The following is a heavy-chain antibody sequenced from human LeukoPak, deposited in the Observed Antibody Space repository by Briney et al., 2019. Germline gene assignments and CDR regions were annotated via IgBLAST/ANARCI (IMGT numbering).Heavy chain of an antibody. V-gene: IGHV4-34*01. CDR1: GGSFSDYY. CDR3: ARGRLYYYGSGSYYRNWFDP. D-gene: IGHD3-10*01. Sequence: SETLSLTCAVYGGSFSDYYWSWIRQPPGKGLEWIGEINHSGSTNYNPSLKSRVTISVDTSKNQFSLKLSSVTAADTAVYYCARGRLYYYGSGSYYRNWFDPWGQGTLVTVSS. J-gene: IGHJ5*02. CDR2: INHSGST.